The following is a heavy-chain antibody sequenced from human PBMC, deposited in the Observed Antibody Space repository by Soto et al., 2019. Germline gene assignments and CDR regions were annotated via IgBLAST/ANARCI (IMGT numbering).Heavy chain of an antibody. D-gene: IGHD3-3*01. J-gene: IGHJ4*02. CDR2: IRSKANSYAT. CDR1: GFTFSGSA. CDR3: TRLRDLWSGYYSSDY. Sequence: EVQLVESGGGLVQPGESLKLSCAASGFTFSGSAMHWVRQASGKGLEWVGRIRSKANSYATAYAASVKGRFTISRDDSKNTAYLQMNSLKTEDTAVYSCTRLRDLWSGYYSSDYWGQGTLVTVSS. V-gene: IGHV3-73*01.